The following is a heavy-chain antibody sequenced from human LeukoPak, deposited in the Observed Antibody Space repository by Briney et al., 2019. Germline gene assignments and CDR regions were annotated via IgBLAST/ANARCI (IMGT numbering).Heavy chain of an antibody. CDR2: MNPNSGNT. V-gene: IGHV1-8*03. Sequence: GASVKVSCKASGYTFTSYDINWVRQATGQGLEWMGWMNPNSGNTGYAQKFQGRVTITRNTSISTAYMELSSLRSEDTAVYYCASSLADYDILTGYYKGYYYMDVWGKGTTVTISS. CDR3: ASSLADYDILTGYYKGYYYMDV. D-gene: IGHD3-9*01. CDR1: GYTFTSYD. J-gene: IGHJ6*03.